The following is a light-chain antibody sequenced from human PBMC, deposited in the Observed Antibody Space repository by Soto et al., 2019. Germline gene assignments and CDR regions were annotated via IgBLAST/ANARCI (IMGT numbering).Light chain of an antibody. CDR1: QSISSY. V-gene: IGKV1-39*01. Sequence: DIQMTQSPSSLSASVGDRVTITCRASQSISSYLNWYQQKPGKAPKPLIYAASSLQSGVPSRFSGSGSGTDFTLTISSLQPEDFATYYCQQSHSTPRTFGQGTKVDIK. J-gene: IGKJ1*01. CDR3: QQSHSTPRT. CDR2: AAS.